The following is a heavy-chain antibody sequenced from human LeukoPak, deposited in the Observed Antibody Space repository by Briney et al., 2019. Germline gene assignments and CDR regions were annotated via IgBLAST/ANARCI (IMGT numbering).Heavy chain of an antibody. CDR3: APGGPGYYFDY. V-gene: IGHV3-23*01. Sequence: GGSLRLSCAASGFTFSSYTMSWVRQAPGKGLEWVSATSGSGGRTYYADSVKGRFTISRDNSKNTLYLQMNSLRAEDTAVYYCAPGGPGYYFDYWGQGTLVTVSS. CDR1: GFTFSSYT. J-gene: IGHJ4*02. D-gene: IGHD3-10*01. CDR2: TSGSGGRT.